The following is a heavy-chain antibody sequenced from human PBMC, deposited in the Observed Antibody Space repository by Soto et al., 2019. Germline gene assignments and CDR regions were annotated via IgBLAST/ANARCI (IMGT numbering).Heavy chain of an antibody. J-gene: IGHJ6*02. CDR3: ARDGDGRMSTNPYYYNGMDV. V-gene: IGHV4-59*01. D-gene: IGHD2-21*02. Sequence: SETLSLTCTVSGGSLGSYYWSWIRQPPAQGLDRIIYVCYTVWDNYNASLRSRVNISRNTSNYQFSLKLSSVTAADTGVSYCARDGDGRMSTNPYYYNGMDVWGPVTTVTVSS. CDR1: GGSLGSYY. CDR2: VCYTVWD.